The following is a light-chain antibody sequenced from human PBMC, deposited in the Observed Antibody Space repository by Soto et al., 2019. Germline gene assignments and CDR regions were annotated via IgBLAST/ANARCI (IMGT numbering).Light chain of an antibody. Sequence: QSALTQPASVSGSPGQSITFSCTGTSSDVGSFNIVSWYQQYPGKAPKLIIYEVNKWPSGVSNRFSGSKSGNTASLTISGLQAEDEADYYCCSYAGSRWVFGGGTKLTVL. J-gene: IGLJ3*02. CDR2: EVN. CDR1: SSDVGSFNI. CDR3: CSYAGSRWV. V-gene: IGLV2-23*02.